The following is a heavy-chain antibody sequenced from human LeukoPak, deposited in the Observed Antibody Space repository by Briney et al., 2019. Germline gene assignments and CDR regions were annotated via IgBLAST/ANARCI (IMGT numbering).Heavy chain of an antibody. CDR1: GFTFSSYA. D-gene: IGHD3-10*01. V-gene: IGHV3-23*01. CDR3: AKPLSYYYGSGRRGTDFDY. J-gene: IGHJ4*02. CDR2: ISGSGGST. Sequence: PGGSLRLSCAASGFTFSSYAMSWVRQAPGKGLEWVSAISGSGGSTYYADSVKGRFTISRDNSKNTLYLQMNSLRAEDTAVYYCAKPLSYYYGSGRRGTDFDYWGQGTLVTVSS.